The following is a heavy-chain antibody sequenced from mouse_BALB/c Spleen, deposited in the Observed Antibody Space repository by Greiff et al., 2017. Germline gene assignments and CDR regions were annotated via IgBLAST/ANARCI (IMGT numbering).Heavy chain of an antibody. J-gene: IGHJ3*01. CDR1: GFTFSSYA. V-gene: IGHV5-6-5*01. D-gene: IGHD2-4*01. Sequence: DVKLVESGGGLVKPGGSLKLSCAASGFTFSSYAMSWVRQTPEKRLEWVASISSGGSTYYPDSVKGRFTISRDNARNILYLQMSSLRSEDTAMYYCARRPDYDGAYWGQGTLVTVSA. CDR3: ARRPDYDGAY. CDR2: ISSGGST.